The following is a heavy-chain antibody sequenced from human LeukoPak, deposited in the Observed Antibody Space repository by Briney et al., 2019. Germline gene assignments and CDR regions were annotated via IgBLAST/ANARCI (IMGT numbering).Heavy chain of an antibody. CDR2: ISAYNGNT. V-gene: IGHV1-18*01. J-gene: IGHJ5*02. D-gene: IGHD3-22*01. CDR3: ARDRPYYYDSSGINWFDP. Sequence: ASVKVSCKASGYTFTSYGISWVRQAPGQGLEWMGWISAYNGNTNYAQKLQGRVTMTTDTSTSTAYMELRSLRSDDTAVYYCARDRPYYYDSSGINWFDPWGQGTLVTVSP. CDR1: GYTFTSYG.